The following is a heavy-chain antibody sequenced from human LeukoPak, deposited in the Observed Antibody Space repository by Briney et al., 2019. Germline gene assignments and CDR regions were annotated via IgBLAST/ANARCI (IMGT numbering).Heavy chain of an antibody. CDR3: ARGAVGATENFDY. D-gene: IGHD1-26*01. Sequence: GGSLRLSCAASGFTVSSNYMSWVRQAPGKGLEWVSVIYSGGSTDYADSVKGRFTISRDNSKNTLYLQMNSLRAEDTAVYYCARGAVGATENFDYWGQGTLVTVSS. CDR1: GFTVSSNY. CDR2: IYSGGST. J-gene: IGHJ4*02. V-gene: IGHV3-53*01.